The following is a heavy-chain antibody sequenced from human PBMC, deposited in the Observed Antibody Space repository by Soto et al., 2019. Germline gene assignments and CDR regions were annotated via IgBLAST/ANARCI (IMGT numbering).Heavy chain of an antibody. CDR2: INHGGNA. J-gene: IGHJ5*02. CDR1: GGPFSGYY. Sequence: SETLSLTCAGNGGPFSGYYWTWIRQPPGKGLEWIGEINHGGNANYNPSLKSRVTISVDTSKKQFSLRLTSVTAADTAVYYCARGLTLGYCSGTSCYNWFDPWGQGTLVTVSS. D-gene: IGHD2-2*01. V-gene: IGHV4-34*01. CDR3: ARGLTLGYCSGTSCYNWFDP.